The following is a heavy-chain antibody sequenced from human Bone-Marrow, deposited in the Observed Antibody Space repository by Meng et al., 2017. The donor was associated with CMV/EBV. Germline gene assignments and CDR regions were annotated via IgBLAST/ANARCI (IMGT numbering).Heavy chain of an antibody. CDR1: GGSISSYY. J-gene: IGHJ4*02. D-gene: IGHD1-7*01. CDR2: IYTSGST. V-gene: IGHV4-4*07. Sequence: GSLRLSCTASGGSISSYYWSWIRQPAGKGLEWIGRIYTSGSTNYNPSLKSRVTMSVDTSKNQFSLKLSSVTAADTAVYYCARGTELFDYWVQGTLVTVSS. CDR3: ARGTELFDY.